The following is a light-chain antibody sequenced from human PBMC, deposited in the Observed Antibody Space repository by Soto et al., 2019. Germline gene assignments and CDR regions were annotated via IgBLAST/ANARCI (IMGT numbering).Light chain of an antibody. V-gene: IGLV7-46*01. CDR1: TGAVTSGHY. CDR3: LFTYGDTRV. J-gene: IGLJ2*01. CDR2: DTS. Sequence: QAVVTQEPSLTVSPGGTVTLTCGFTTGAVTSGHYPYWFRQKPGQAPRTLIYDTSRKHSWTPVRFSGSLLGGKAALTLSGAQPEDEADYYCLFTYGDTRVFGGGTKLTVL.